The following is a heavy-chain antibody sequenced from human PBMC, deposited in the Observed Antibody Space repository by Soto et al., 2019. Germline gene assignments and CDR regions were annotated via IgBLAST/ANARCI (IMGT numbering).Heavy chain of an antibody. Sequence: QLQLQESGPGLVKPSETLSLTCTVSGGSVSSTSYYWGWIRQPPGKGLEWIGSVYYSGSTYSNPSLKSRVTISIDTSKNQFSLKMTSVTAADTAVYYCARLRSRMGYAFDIWGQGTMVTVSS. CDR2: VYYSGST. CDR3: ARLRSRMGYAFDI. V-gene: IGHV4-39*01. J-gene: IGHJ3*02. CDR1: GGSVSSTSYY.